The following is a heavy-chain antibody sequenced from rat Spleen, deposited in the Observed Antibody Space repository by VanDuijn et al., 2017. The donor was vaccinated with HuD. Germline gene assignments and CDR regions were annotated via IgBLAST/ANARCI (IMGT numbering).Heavy chain of an antibody. CDR3: ARHGMYTTDTGYFDY. J-gene: IGHJ2*01. V-gene: IGHV2-34*01. CDR2: MWYDGDT. CDR1: GFSLTTYS. Sequence: QVQLKESGPGLVQPSETLSLTCTVSGFSLTTYSVSWVRQPSGKGPEWMGKMWYDGDTAYNSALKSRLSISRDTSKNQVFLKMNSLRPEDTGTYYCARHGMYTTDTGYFDYWGQGVMVTVSS. D-gene: IGHD1-6*01.